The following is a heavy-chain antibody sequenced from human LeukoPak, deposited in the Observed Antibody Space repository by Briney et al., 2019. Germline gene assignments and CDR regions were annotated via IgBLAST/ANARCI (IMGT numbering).Heavy chain of an antibody. CDR1: GFTFSSYW. V-gene: IGHV3-74*01. D-gene: IGHD3-22*01. J-gene: IGHJ4*02. Sequence: QTGGSLRLSCAASGFTFSSYWMHWVRQAPGKGLVWVSCINSDGSSTSYADSVKGRFTISRDNAKNTLYLQMNSLRAEDTAVYYCARELIYDSSGYYFGYWGQGTLVTVSS. CDR2: INSDGSST. CDR3: ARELIYDSSGYYFGY.